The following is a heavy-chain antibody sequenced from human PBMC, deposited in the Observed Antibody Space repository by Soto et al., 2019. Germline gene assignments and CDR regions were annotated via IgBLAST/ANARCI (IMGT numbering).Heavy chain of an antibody. CDR3: ARDTNGGNYYYYYGMDV. CDR1: GGSISSYY. J-gene: IGHJ6*02. Sequence: SETLSLTCTVSGGSISSYYWSWIRQPAGKGLEWIGRIYTSGSTNYNPSLKSRVTMSVDTSKNQFSLKLSSVTAADAAVYYCARDTNGGNYYYYYGMDVWGQGTTVTVSS. V-gene: IGHV4-4*07. D-gene: IGHD2-15*01. CDR2: IYTSGST.